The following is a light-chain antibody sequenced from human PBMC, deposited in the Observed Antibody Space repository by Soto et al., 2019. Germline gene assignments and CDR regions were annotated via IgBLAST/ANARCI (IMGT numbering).Light chain of an antibody. V-gene: IGLV1-40*01. J-gene: IGLJ3*02. CDR3: AAWDDSLYGWV. CDR2: DNN. Sequence: QSVLTQPPSVSGAPGQRVTISCTGSSSNIGAGYDVHWYQQLPGTVPKLVIYDNNQRPSGVPDRFSGSKSGTSASLAISGLQSEDEAHYYCAAWDDSLYGWVFGGGTKLTVL. CDR1: SSNIGAGYD.